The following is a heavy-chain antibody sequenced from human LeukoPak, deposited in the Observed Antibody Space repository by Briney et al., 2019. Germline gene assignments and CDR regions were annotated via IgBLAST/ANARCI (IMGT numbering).Heavy chain of an antibody. CDR2: IYYSGTT. Sequence: SETLSLTCTVSGGSVSSGSYYWSWIRQPPGKGLEWIGYIYYSGTTNYNPSLNSRVTISVDTSKNQFSLKLSSVTAADTAVYYCARFGSLREPIHDYWGQGTLVTVSS. CDR3: ARFGSLREPIHDY. D-gene: IGHD3-16*01. V-gene: IGHV4-61*01. J-gene: IGHJ4*02. CDR1: GGSVSSGSYY.